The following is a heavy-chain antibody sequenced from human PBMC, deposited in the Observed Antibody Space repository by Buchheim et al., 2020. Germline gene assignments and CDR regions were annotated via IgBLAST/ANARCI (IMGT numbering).Heavy chain of an antibody. CDR1: GGSVSSGSYY. D-gene: IGHD6-19*01. CDR2: IYYSGST. Sequence: QVQLQESGPGLVKPSETLSLTCTVSGGSVSSGSYYWSWIRQPPGKGLEWIGYIYYSGSTNYNPSLKSRVTISVDTSKNKFSLKLSSVTAADTAVYYCARGRQWLVYFDYWGQGTL. V-gene: IGHV4-61*01. CDR3: ARGRQWLVYFDY. J-gene: IGHJ4*02.